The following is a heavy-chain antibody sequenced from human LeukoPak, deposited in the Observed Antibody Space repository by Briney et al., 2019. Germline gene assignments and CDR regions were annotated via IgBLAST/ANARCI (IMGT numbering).Heavy chain of an antibody. CDR3: ARGNYDGAGY. CDR2: IKPDGSEK. CDR1: GLRFSNSW. Sequence: PGGSLRLSCAASGLRFSNSWMNWVRQAPGKGPEWVASIKPDGSEKYYVDSVKGRFTISRDNAKNSLFLQMNSLRVEDTAVYYCARGNYDGAGYWGQGTLVIVSS. J-gene: IGHJ4*02. V-gene: IGHV3-7*01. D-gene: IGHD3-10*01.